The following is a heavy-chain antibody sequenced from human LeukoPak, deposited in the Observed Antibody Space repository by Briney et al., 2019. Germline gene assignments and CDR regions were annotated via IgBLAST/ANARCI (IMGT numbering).Heavy chain of an antibody. V-gene: IGHV3-74*01. CDR2: INSDGSST. D-gene: IGHD4-17*01. CDR3: AKGGATVIDY. CDR1: GFTFSNYW. Sequence: GGSLRLSCAASGFTFSNYWMHWVRQAPGKGLVWVSRINSDGSSTTSADSVKGRFTISRDNAKNTLYLQMNSLRAEDTAVYYCAKGGATVIDYWGQGTLVAVSS. J-gene: IGHJ4*02.